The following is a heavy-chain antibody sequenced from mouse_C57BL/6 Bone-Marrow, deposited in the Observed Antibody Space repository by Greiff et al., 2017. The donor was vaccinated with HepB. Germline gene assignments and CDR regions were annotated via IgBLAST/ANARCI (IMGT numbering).Heavy chain of an antibody. CDR3: ARELRGLFDY. Sequence: EVKVVESEGGLVQPGSSMKLSCTASGFTFSDYYMAWVRQVPEKGLEWVANINYDGSSTYYLDSLKSRFIISRDNAKNILYLQMSSLKSEDTATYYCARELRGLFDYWGQGTTLTVSS. CDR1: GFTFSDYY. CDR2: INYDGSST. V-gene: IGHV5-16*01. J-gene: IGHJ2*01.